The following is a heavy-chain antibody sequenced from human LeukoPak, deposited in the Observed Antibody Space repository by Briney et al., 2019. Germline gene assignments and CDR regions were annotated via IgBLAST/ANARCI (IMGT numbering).Heavy chain of an antibody. Sequence: PSETLSLTCTVSGGSISSGGYSWSWIRQHPGKGLECIGYIYYSGSTYYTPSLKSRLTISVDTSKNQFSLKLSSVTAADTAVYYCARGGYYYYYGMDVWGQETTVTVSS. CDR2: IYYSGST. CDR1: GGSISSGGYS. CDR3: ARGGYYYYYGMDV. J-gene: IGHJ6*02. V-gene: IGHV4-31*03.